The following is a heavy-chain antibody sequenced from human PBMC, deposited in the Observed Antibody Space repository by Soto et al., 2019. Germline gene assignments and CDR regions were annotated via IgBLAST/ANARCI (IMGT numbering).Heavy chain of an antibody. CDR3: ARTEVAGTTGY. J-gene: IGHJ4*02. V-gene: IGHV4-30-4*01. Sequence: SETLSLTCTVSGGSISSGDYYRSWIRQPPGKGLEWIGYIYYSGSTYYNPSLKSRVTISVDTSKNQFSLKLSSVTAADTAVYYCARTEVAGTTGYWGQGTLVTVSS. CDR1: GGSISSGDYY. D-gene: IGHD1-7*01. CDR2: IYYSGST.